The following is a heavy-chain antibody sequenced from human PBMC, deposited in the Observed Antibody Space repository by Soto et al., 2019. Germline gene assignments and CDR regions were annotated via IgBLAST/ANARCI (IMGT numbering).Heavy chain of an antibody. CDR3: VRDGSSGWHFDS. D-gene: IGHD6-19*01. V-gene: IGHV3-7*01. Sequence: EVQLVESGGGSVQPGGSLRLSCEASGFTVSNFWMSWIRQVPGKGLEWVANVRQDGSQKYLVDSVKGRFTISRDNAKNSLYLQMNSLRAEDTAVYSCVRDGSSGWHFDSWGQGTLLTVSS. CDR1: GFTVSNFW. CDR2: VRQDGSQK. J-gene: IGHJ4*02.